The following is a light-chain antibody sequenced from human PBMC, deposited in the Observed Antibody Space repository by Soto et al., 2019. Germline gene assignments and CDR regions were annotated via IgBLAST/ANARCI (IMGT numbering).Light chain of an antibody. J-gene: IGKJ1*01. CDR3: QQYGSSGT. CDR2: GAS. CDR1: QSVSNNY. V-gene: IGKV3-20*01. Sequence: EIVWTQSPGTLSLSPGERATLSCRASQSVSNNYLAWYQQKPGQAPRLLIYGASNRATGIPDRFSGSVSGTDFNLTISRLEPEDFAVYYCQQYGSSGTFGQGTKVDIK.